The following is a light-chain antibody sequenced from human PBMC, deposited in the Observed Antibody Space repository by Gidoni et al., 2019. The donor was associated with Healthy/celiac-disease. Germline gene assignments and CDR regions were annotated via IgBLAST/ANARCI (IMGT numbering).Light chain of an antibody. J-gene: IGKJ1*01. CDR2: KAS. CDR1: QSISSW. CDR3: QQYNSQGT. V-gene: IGKV1-5*03. Sequence: DIQMTQSPSTLSASVGDRVTITCRASQSISSWLAWYQQKPGKAPKLLIYKASSLESGVPSRFSGRGSGTEFTLTISSLQPDDFATYYCQQYNSQGTFGQGTKVEIK.